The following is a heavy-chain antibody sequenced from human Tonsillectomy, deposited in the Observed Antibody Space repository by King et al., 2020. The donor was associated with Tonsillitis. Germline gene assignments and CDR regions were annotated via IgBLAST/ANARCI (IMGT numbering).Heavy chain of an antibody. CDR1: GCSISSYY. V-gene: IGHV4-59*01. D-gene: IGHD3-10*01. CDR3: ARDLYGGFGDFGY. J-gene: IGHJ4*02. Sequence: QLQESGPGLVKPSETLSLTCTVSGCSISSYYLSWIRQPPGKGLEWIGYIYYSGSTNYNPSLKSRVTISIHTSKNQFSLKLSSVTAADTAVYYCARDLYGGFGDFGYWGQGTLVTVSS. CDR2: IYYSGST.